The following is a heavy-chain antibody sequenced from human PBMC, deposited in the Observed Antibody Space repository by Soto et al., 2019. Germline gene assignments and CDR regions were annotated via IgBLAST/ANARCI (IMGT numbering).Heavy chain of an antibody. J-gene: IGHJ3*02. V-gene: IGHV3-53*04. CDR2: IFTVGST. CDR1: GFTVSSNY. Sequence: EVQLVESGGGLVQPGGSLRLSCAASGFTVSSNYMSWVRQAPGTGLEWVSVIFTVGSTYYADSLKGRFTIARHSSMNTVYLQMDSLRAEDTAVYYCARDRQSSGWLDAFDIWGQGTMVTVSS. D-gene: IGHD6-19*01. CDR3: ARDRQSSGWLDAFDI.